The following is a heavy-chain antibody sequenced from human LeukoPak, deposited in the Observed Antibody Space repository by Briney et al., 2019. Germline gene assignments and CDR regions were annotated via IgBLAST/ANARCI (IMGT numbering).Heavy chain of an antibody. CDR2: ISAYNGNT. V-gene: IGHV1-18*04. CDR1: GYTFTSYG. D-gene: IGHD2-15*01. Sequence: ASVKVSCKASGYTFTSYGISWVRQAPGQGLEWMGWISAYNGNTNYAKKLQGRVTMTTDTSTSTAYMELRSLRSDDTAVYYCAREFCSGGSCSFGDYFDYWGQGTLVTVSS. J-gene: IGHJ4*02. CDR3: AREFCSGGSCSFGDYFDY.